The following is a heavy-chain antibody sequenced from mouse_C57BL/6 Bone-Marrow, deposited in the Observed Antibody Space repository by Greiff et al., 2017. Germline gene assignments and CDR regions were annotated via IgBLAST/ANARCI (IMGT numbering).Heavy chain of an antibody. CDR1: GYTFTSYW. CDR2: INPSTGYT. D-gene: IGHD2-3*01. CDR3: ARSDDGYYYVDY. J-gene: IGHJ2*01. V-gene: IGHV1-7*01. Sequence: QVQLKQSGAELAKPGASVKMSCKASGYTFTSYWMHWVKQRPGQGLEWIGYINPSTGYTEYNQKFKDKATLTADKSSSTAYMQLSSLTSEDSAVYYCARSDDGYYYVDYWGQGTTLTVSS.